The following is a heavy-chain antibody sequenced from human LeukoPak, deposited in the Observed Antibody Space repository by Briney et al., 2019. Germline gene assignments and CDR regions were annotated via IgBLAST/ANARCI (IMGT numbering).Heavy chain of an antibody. J-gene: IGHJ4*02. V-gene: IGHV1-46*01. CDR1: GYTFTSYY. Sequence: ASVKASCKASGYTFTSYYMHWVRQAPGQGLEWMGIINPSGGSTSYAQKFQGRVTMTRDTSTSTVYMELSSLRSEDTAVYYCARDPSSPIAVAGTGEDYWGQGTLVTVSS. D-gene: IGHD6-19*01. CDR2: INPSGGST. CDR3: ARDPSSPIAVAGTGEDY.